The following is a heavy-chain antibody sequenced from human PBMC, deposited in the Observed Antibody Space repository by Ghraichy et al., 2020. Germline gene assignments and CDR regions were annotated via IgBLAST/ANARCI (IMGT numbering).Heavy chain of an antibody. CDR2: IRSSDGST. Sequence: GGSLRLSCAASGFTFSNYAMSWVRQAPGKGLEWVSGIRSSDGSTYYADSVKGRFTISRDDSKNTLSLQMNSLRVEDTAAYFCAIDLGRTSTGGYWGQGTLVTVSS. CDR3: AIDLGRTSTGGY. J-gene: IGHJ4*02. V-gene: IGHV3-23*01. CDR1: GFTFSNYA.